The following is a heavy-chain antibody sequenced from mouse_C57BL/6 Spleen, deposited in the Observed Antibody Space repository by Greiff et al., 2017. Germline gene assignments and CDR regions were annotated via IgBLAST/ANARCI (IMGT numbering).Heavy chain of an antibody. V-gene: IGHV1-82*01. CDR1: GYAFSSSW. CDR3: AREGFAY. CDR2: IYPGDGDT. Sequence: QVQLQQSGPELVKPGASVKISCKASGYAFSSSWMNWVKQRPGKGLEWIGRIYPGDGDTNYNGKFKGKATLTADKSSSTAYMQLRSLTSEDSAVYFCAREGFAYWGQGTLVTVSA. J-gene: IGHJ3*01.